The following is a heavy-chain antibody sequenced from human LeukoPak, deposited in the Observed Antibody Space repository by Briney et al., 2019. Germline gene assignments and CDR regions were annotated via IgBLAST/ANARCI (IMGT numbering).Heavy chain of an antibody. CDR3: GHFRLDNFDY. J-gene: IGHJ4*02. V-gene: IGHV4-59*05. D-gene: IGHD3-3*02. Sequence: PSETLSLTCTVSGDSISNYYWSWIRQPPGKGLEWIGSIYYSGSTYYNPSLKSRVTISVDTSKNQFSLKLSSVTAADTAVHYCGHFRLDNFDYWGQGTLVTVSS. CDR1: GDSISNYY. CDR2: IYYSGST.